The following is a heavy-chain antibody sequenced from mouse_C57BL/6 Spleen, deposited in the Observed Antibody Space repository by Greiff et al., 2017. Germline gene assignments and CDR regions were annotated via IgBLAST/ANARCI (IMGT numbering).Heavy chain of an antibody. CDR2: ISDGGSYT. V-gene: IGHV5-4*01. D-gene: IGHD1-1*01. CDR1: GFTFSSYA. CDR3: AREGNYGSSCLFAY. Sequence: EVKLMESGGGLVKPGGSLKLSCAASGFTFSSYAMSWVRQTPEKRLEWVATISDGGSYTYYPDNVKGRFTISRDNAKNNLYLQMSHLKSEDTAMYYCAREGNYGSSCLFAYWGQGTLVTVSA. J-gene: IGHJ3*01.